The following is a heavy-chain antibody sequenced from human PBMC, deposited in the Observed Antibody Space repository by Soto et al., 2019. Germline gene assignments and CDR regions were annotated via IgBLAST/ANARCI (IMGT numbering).Heavy chain of an antibody. CDR3: ARTATGTTVSMDV. CDR1: GYSFTSYW. J-gene: IGHJ6*02. D-gene: IGHD1-7*01. CDR2: IYPGDSDT. V-gene: IGHV5-51*01. Sequence: GESLKISCKGSGYSFTSYWIGWVRQMPGKGLEWMGIIYPGDSDTRYSPSFKGQVTISADKSISTAYLQWNSLKASDTAMYYCARTATGTTVSMDVWGQGTTVTVSS.